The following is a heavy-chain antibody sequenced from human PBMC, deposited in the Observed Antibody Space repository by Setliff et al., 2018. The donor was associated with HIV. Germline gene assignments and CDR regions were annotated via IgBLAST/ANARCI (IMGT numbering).Heavy chain of an antibody. CDR2: ISPIVGIP. CDR1: GGTFNSYA. J-gene: IGHJ4*02. D-gene: IGHD1-26*01. V-gene: IGHV1-69*10. Sequence: SVKVSCKSSGGTFNSYAIIWVRQAPGQGLEWMGGISPIVGIPNYSQTFQGRVSITADESTNTAYMELSSLRSEDTAVYYCASGSHGEGATDYWGLGTLVTVSS. CDR3: ASGSHGEGATDY.